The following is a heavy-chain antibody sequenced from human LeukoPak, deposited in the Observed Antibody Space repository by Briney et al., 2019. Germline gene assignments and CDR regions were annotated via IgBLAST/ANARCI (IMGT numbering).Heavy chain of an antibody. D-gene: IGHD2-21*02. Sequence: ASVKVSCKASGYTFTSYGISWVRQAPGQGLEWMGWISAYNGNTNYAQKLQGRVTMTTDTSTSTAYMELSSLRSEDTAVYYCARARRDCGGDCYYFDYWGQGTLVTVSS. V-gene: IGHV1-18*01. CDR1: GYTFTSYG. CDR3: ARARRDCGGDCYYFDY. J-gene: IGHJ4*02. CDR2: ISAYNGNT.